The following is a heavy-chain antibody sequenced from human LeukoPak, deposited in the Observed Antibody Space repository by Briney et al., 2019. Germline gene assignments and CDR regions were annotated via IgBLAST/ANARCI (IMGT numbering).Heavy chain of an antibody. J-gene: IGHJ3*02. Sequence: SGGSLRLSCAASGFTFSSYWMHWVRQAPGKGLVRVSRINSDGSSTSYADSVKGRFTISRDNAKNTLYLQMNSLRAEDTAVYYCARDFDDSSGYYYRRAFDIWGQGTMVTVSS. CDR3: ARDFDDSSGYYYRRAFDI. V-gene: IGHV3-74*01. CDR2: INSDGSST. D-gene: IGHD3-22*01. CDR1: GFTFSSYW.